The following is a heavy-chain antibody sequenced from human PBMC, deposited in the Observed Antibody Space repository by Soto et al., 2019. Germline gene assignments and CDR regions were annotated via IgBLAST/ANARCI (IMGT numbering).Heavy chain of an antibody. J-gene: IGHJ2*01. CDR2: ISGDGTSV. Sequence: VESGGGLVHPGTSLRLSCSASGFTFSNFWMHWARQVPGKGLVWVARISGDGTSVTYADSVKGRATISRDNVRSTVXXXXXXXXXXXXXXXXXXXXXXXXXXLWGRGTQVTVSS. CDR1: GFTFSNFW. V-gene: IGHV3-74*03. CDR3: XXXXXXXXXL.